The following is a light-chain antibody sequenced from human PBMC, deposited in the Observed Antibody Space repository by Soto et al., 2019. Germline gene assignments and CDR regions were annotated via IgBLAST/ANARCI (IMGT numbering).Light chain of an antibody. CDR2: DAS. V-gene: IGKV1D-13*01. J-gene: IGKJ3*01. CDR1: QGISSA. Sequence: AIQLTQSPSSLSASVGDRVTITCRASQGISSALAWYQQTPGKPPKLLIYDASSLEIGVPSRFSGSGSVTDFTLTISSLQPEDFATYSCHQFNNYPFTFGPGTKVDIK. CDR3: HQFNNYPFT.